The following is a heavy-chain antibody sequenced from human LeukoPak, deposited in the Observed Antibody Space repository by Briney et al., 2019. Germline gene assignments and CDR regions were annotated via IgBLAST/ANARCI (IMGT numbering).Heavy chain of an antibody. CDR1: GFTFSSYA. V-gene: IGHV3-30-3*02. D-gene: IGHD3-16*02. CDR2: ISYDGSNK. J-gene: IGHJ4*02. Sequence: GGSLRLSCAASGFTFSSYAMHWVRQAPGKGLEWVAVISYDGSNKYYADSVKGRFTIFRDNSKNTVYLQMNSLRVEDTAVYYCAKSLYGGCDYWGQGTVVTVSS. CDR3: AKSLYGGCDY.